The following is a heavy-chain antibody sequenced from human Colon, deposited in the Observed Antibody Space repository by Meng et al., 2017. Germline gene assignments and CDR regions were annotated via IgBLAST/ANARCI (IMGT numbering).Heavy chain of an antibody. CDR2: IDLGGTP. Sequence: QLQLQESGPGLVEPSGTLSLTCAVSGGSISSYNWWSWVRQPPGKGLEWIGQIDLGGTPYYNPSLESRVIMSLDKSKNQLSLGLTSVAAADTAVYYCARHGGWHFDYWGQGALVTVSS. CDR3: ARHGGWHFDY. D-gene: IGHD6-19*01. V-gene: IGHV4-4*02. J-gene: IGHJ4*02. CDR1: GGSISSYNW.